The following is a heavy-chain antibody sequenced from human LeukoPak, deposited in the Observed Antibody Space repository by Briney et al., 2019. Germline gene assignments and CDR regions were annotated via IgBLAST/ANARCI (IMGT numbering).Heavy chain of an antibody. Sequence: SEALSLTCAVYGGSFSGYYWSWIRQPPGKGLEWIGEINHSGSTNYNPSLKSRVTISVDTSKNQFSLKLSSVTAADTAVYYCARSVVRGVNPYYYYYGMDVWGQGTTVTVS. CDR2: INHSGST. CDR1: GGSFSGYY. J-gene: IGHJ6*02. V-gene: IGHV4-34*01. D-gene: IGHD3-10*01. CDR3: ARSVVRGVNPYYYYYGMDV.